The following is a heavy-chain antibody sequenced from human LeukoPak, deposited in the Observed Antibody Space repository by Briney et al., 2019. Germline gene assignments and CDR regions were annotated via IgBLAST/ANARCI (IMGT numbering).Heavy chain of an antibody. CDR2: ISESGTGT. CDR1: GVTFSRYA. CDR3: AKDIAQGYTFGSIEQDY. D-gene: IGHD5-18*01. Sequence: GGSLRLSCAASGVTFSRYAMSWVRQAPGKGLEWVSAISESGTGTYYADSVKGRFTISRDNSKNTLSLQMNSLRAEDTAVHYCAKDIAQGYTFGSIEQDYWGQGTLVTVSS. J-gene: IGHJ4*02. V-gene: IGHV3-23*01.